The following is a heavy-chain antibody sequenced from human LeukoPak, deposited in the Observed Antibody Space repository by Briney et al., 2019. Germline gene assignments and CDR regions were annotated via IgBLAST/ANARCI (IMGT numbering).Heavy chain of an antibody. V-gene: IGHV3-23*01. CDR1: EFTFSSYA. J-gene: IGHJ3*01. CDR3: ASRHIYGDYGRLDAFDL. Sequence: PGGSLRLSCAASEFTFSSYAMSWVRQAPGRGLEWVSAISNSGSNTYYADSVKGRFTISRDNSKNTLYLQMNSLRAEDTAVYYCASRHIYGDYGRLDAFDLWGQGTMLTVSS. D-gene: IGHD4-17*01. CDR2: ISNSGSNT.